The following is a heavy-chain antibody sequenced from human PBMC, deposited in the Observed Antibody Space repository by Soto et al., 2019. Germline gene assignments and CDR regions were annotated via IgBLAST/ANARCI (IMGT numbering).Heavy chain of an antibody. D-gene: IGHD6-19*01. CDR2: VYHSGST. CDR3: ARGGIAVAEGFDS. CDR1: GDSITSANW. Sequence: QVHLQESGPGLVKPSRTLSLTCAVSGDSITSANWWSWVRQPPGKGLEWIGEVYHSGSTTYNPSLESRLTISVDKSKNLFSLYLDSVTAADTAVYYCARGGIAVAEGFDSWGQGTLVTVSS. J-gene: IGHJ4*02. V-gene: IGHV4-4*02.